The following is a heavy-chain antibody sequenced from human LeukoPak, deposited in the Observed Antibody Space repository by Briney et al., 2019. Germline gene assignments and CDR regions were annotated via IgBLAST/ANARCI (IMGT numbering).Heavy chain of an antibody. J-gene: IGHJ6*03. CDR1: GGSLSGYY. CDR3: ARGYGSSWYWSGYYYYYMDV. CDR2: FNHSGIT. Sequence: SETLSLTCAVYGGSLSGYYWSWIRQPPGKGLEWSGEFNHSGITNYNPSLTSPVTISVDTSKNQFSPKRSSVTAAGTAVYYCARGYGSSWYWSGYYYYYMDVWGKGTTVTVSS. D-gene: IGHD6-13*01. V-gene: IGHV4-34*01.